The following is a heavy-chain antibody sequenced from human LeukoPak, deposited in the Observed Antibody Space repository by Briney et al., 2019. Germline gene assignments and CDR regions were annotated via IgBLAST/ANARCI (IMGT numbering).Heavy chain of an antibody. J-gene: IGHJ4*02. CDR2: IYHSGST. CDR1: GYSISSGYY. CDR3: ARVGEEMATITALDC. Sequence: SETLSLTCTVSGYSISSGYYWGWIRQPPGKGLEWIGSIYHSGSTYYNPSLKSRVTISVDTSKNQFSLKLSSVTAADTAVYYCARVGEEMATITALDCWGQGTLVTVSS. D-gene: IGHD5-24*01. V-gene: IGHV4-38-2*02.